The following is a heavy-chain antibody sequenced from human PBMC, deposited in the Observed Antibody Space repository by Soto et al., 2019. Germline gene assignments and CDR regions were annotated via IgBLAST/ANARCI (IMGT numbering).Heavy chain of an antibody. CDR3: TRAPLGGYKTRWGAFDI. J-gene: IGHJ3*02. CDR2: IRSKANSYAT. CDR1: GFTFSGSA. V-gene: IGHV3-73*01. D-gene: IGHD1-1*01. Sequence: GGSLRLSCAASGFTFSGSAMHWVRQASGKGLEWVGRIRSKANSYATAYAASVKGRFTISRDDSKNTAYLQMNSLKTEDTAVYYCTRAPLGGYKTRWGAFDIWGQGTMVTVSS.